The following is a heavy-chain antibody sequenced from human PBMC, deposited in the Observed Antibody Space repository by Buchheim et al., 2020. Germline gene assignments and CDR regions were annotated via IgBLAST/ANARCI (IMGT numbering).Heavy chain of an antibody. CDR1: GFTFSSYA. CDR2: ISGRGGST. CDR3: AKGEGYYYDRYYFDY. D-gene: IGHD3-22*01. V-gene: IGHV3-23*01. Sequence: EVQLLESGGGLVQPGGSLRLSCAASGFTFSSYAMSWVRQAPGQGLEWVSAISGRGGSTYYADSVKGRFTISRDNSKNKLYLQMNSMRAEDTAVYYCAKGEGYYYDRYYFDYWGQGTL. J-gene: IGHJ4*02.